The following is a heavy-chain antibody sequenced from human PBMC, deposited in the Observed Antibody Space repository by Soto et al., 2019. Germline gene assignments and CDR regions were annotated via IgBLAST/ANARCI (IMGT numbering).Heavy chain of an antibody. CDR3: ASQPLERGSWGWFDP. V-gene: IGHV3-48*02. CDR2: ISSSSSSI. J-gene: IGHJ5*02. Sequence: GGSLRLSCAASGFTFSSYWMSWVRQAPGKGLEWVSFISSSSSSIYYADSVKGRFTISRDNAKNSLYLQMNSLRDEDTAVYYCASQPLERGSWGWFDPWGQGTLVTVSS. D-gene: IGHD1-1*01. CDR1: GFTFSSYW.